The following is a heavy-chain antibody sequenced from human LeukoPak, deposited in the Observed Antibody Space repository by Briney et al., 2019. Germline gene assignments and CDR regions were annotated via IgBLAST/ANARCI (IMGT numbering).Heavy chain of an antibody. D-gene: IGHD3-10*01. J-gene: IGHJ6*02. Sequence: GGSLRLSCAASGFTFSSYGMHWVRQAPGKGLEWVAVIWYDGSNKYYADSVKGRFTISRDNSKNTLYLQMNSLRAEDTAVYYCAKDDVLLWFGELSPYGMDVWGQGTTVTVSS. CDR3: AKDDVLLWFGELSPYGMDV. CDR1: GFTFSSYG. CDR2: IWYDGSNK. V-gene: IGHV3-33*06.